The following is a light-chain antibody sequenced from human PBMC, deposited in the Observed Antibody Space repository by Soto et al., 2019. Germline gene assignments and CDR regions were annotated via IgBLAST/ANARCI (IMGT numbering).Light chain of an antibody. Sequence: DIQMTQSPSSLSASVGDRVTITCRASQSIRNYLNWYQQKPGKAPKVLIYTASSLQSGAPSRFSASGSGTEFTLTISSLQPDDFATYYCQQYDSYPWTFGQGTKVDIK. J-gene: IGKJ1*01. CDR1: QSIRNY. CDR3: QQYDSYPWT. CDR2: TAS. V-gene: IGKV1-17*01.